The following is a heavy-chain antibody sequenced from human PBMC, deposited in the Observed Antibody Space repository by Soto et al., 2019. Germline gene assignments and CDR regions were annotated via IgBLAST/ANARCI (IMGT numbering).Heavy chain of an antibody. J-gene: IGHJ6*02. CDR2: ISGSGSYT. Sequence: GGSLRLSCAASGFTFSSYAMTWVRQAPGKGLEWVSAISGSGSYTYYADSVKGRFTISSDNSKNTLYLQMNSLRAEDTAVYYCAKAVRSYDYYYYGMDVWGQGTTVTVSS. CDR3: AKAVRSYDYYYYGMDV. V-gene: IGHV3-23*01. CDR1: GFTFSSYA. D-gene: IGHD3-10*02.